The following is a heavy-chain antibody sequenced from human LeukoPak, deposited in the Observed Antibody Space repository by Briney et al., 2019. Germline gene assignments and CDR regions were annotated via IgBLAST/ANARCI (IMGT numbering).Heavy chain of an antibody. J-gene: IGHJ6*02. CDR3: SRDLPEPIAAAGSYYYHVGMDV. CDR2: IYSGGST. Sequence: GGSLRPSCATSALTGSSNYMSGVRHALGKGLEWFSVIYSGGSTYYAEPVMGRFPISRHNSKNTLYRQMNSRRAEDTAVYYGSRDLPEPIAAAGSYYYHVGMDVGGQGTTVTVSS. CDR1: ALTGSSNY. V-gene: IGHV3-53*04. D-gene: IGHD6-13*01.